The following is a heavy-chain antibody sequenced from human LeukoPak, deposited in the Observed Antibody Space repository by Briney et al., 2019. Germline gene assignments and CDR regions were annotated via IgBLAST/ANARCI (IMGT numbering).Heavy chain of an antibody. V-gene: IGHV4-30-2*01. D-gene: IGHD2-2*01. CDR3: ARVGYCSSTSCSNHDAFDI. Sequence: SETLSLTCAVSGGSISSGGYSWSWIRQPPGKGLEWIGYIYHSGSTYYNPSLKSRVTISVDTSKNQFSLKLSSVTAADTAVYYCARVGYCSSTSCSNHDAFDIWGQGTMVTVSS. CDR1: GGSISSGGYS. J-gene: IGHJ3*02. CDR2: IYHSGST.